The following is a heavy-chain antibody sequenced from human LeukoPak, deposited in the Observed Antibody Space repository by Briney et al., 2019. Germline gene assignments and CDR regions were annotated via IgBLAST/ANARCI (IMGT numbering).Heavy chain of an antibody. CDR1: GLIFSSYG. V-gene: IGHV3-30*02. CDR2: IRYDGSNT. D-gene: IGHD2-15*01. J-gene: IGHJ4*02. Sequence: GGSLRLSCAASGLIFSSYGMHWVRQAPGKGLEWVAFIRYDGSNTYYADSVKGRFTISRDNSKNTLYLQMNSLRAEDTAVYYCAKDGCSDGSCYHFDYWGQGTLVTVSS. CDR3: AKDGCSDGSCYHFDY.